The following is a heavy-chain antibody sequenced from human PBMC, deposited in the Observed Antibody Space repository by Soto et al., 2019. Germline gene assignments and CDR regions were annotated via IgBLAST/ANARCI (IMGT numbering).Heavy chain of an antibody. CDR2: ISGYNGNI. CDR1: GYSFPSFD. J-gene: IGHJ4*02. D-gene: IGHD6-19*01. Sequence: QVQLVQSGAEVRKPGASVKVSCKASGYSFPSFDISWVRQAPGQRLEWMGWISGYNGNINYAQKHQGRVTMTTDTPTSTAYMELRSLRSDDTAVYYCARDKRAVAGTIDYWGQGTLVTVSS. CDR3: ARDKRAVAGTIDY. V-gene: IGHV1-18*01.